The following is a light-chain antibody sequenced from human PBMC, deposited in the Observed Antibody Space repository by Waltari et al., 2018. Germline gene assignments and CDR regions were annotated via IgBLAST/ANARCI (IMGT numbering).Light chain of an antibody. CDR1: NIGSKS. V-gene: IGLV3-21*04. J-gene: IGLJ2*01. CDR2: YAT. CDR3: HVWDSSSDQQE. Sequence: SYVLTQPPSVSVAPGKAATITCGGTNIGSKSVHWYQQKPGQAPVLVIKYATDWPSGITERISGSNTGNTATLTMSRVEARDDAVYYCHVWDSSSDQQEFGGGTKLTGL.